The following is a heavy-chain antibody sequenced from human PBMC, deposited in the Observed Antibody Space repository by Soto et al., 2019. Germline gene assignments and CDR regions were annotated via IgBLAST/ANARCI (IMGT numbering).Heavy chain of an antibody. CDR2: ISSSSNYI. CDR1: GFTFSSYT. D-gene: IGHD3-22*01. V-gene: IGHV3-21*01. CDR3: ARGYDSFDS. J-gene: IGHJ4*02. Sequence: GGSLRLSCAASGFTFSSYTMNLVRQAPGKGLEWVSSISSSSNYIYYADSVKGRFTISRDNAKNSLYLQMNSLRAEDTAVYYCARGYDSFDSWGQGTPVTVSS.